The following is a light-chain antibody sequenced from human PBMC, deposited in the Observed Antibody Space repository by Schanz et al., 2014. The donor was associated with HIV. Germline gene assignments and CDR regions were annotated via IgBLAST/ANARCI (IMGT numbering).Light chain of an antibody. CDR3: GSYITSTTWV. V-gene: IGLV2-14*01. CDR2: DVS. Sequence: QSVLTQPASASGSPGQAVAISCTGITSDVGGYKSVSWYQQHPGKAPKLIIYDVSDRPLGVSNRFSGSKSGNTASLTISGLQAEDEADYYCGSYITSTTWVFGGGTKLTVL. J-gene: IGLJ3*02. CDR1: TSDVGGYKS.